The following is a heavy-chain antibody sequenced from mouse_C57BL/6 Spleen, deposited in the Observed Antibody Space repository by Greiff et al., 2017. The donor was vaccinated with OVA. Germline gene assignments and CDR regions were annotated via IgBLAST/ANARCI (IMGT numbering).Heavy chain of an antibody. CDR2: IDPTSGGT. CDR3: ARQDYDCLFDY. D-gene: IGHD2-4*01. V-gene: IGHV1-72*01. J-gene: IGHJ2*01. Sequence: QVQLQQPGAELVKPGASVKLSCKASGYTFTSYWMHWVKQRPGRGLEWIGRIDPTSGGTKYNQKFKSQATLTVDKSSSTAYMQLSSLTSEDSAVYYCARQDYDCLFDYWGQGTTLTVSS. CDR1: GYTFTSYW.